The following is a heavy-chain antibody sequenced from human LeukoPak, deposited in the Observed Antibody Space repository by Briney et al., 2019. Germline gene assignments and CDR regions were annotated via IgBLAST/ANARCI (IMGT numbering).Heavy chain of an antibody. V-gene: IGHV3-23*01. J-gene: IGHJ4*02. CDR2: ISVSGGSE. Sequence: GASLRLSCVVSRLTFNSNAMYWVRQAPGKGLEWFSGISVSGGSEYYADSVKGRFSVSRDNSKHTVYLQMNSLRAEDTAVYFCASHAHDYDSSGYFDSWGQGALVTVSS. CDR1: RLTFNSNA. D-gene: IGHD3-22*01. CDR3: ASHAHDYDSSGYFDS.